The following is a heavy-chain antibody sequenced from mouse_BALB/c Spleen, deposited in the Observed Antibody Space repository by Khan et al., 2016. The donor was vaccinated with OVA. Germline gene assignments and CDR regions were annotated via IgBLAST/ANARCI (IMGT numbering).Heavy chain of an antibody. Sequence: QIQLVQSGPELKKPGETVKISCKASGYTFTNYGINWVKQAPGKGLKWMGWINTYTGEPTYADDFKGRFDFSLETSARTAYLQINNLKNEDMTTYFCARISSYWYSDVWGAGTTVTVSS. CDR1: GYTFTNYG. CDR3: ARISSYWYSDV. V-gene: IGHV9-1*02. J-gene: IGHJ1*01. CDR2: INTYTGEP. D-gene: IGHD6-2*01.